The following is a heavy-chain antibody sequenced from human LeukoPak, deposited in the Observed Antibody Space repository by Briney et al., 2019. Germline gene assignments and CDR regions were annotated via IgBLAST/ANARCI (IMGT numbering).Heavy chain of an antibody. J-gene: IGHJ5*02. CDR3: ARDRDPLDDTWLNWFDP. CDR2: ISAYNGNT. CDR1: GYTFTSYG. Sequence: ASVKVSCKASGYTFTSYGISWVRQAPGQGLEWMGWISAYNGNTNYAQKLQGRVTMTTDTSTSTAYMELRSLRSDDTAVYYCARDRDPLDDTWLNWFDPWGQGTLVTVSS. D-gene: IGHD3/OR15-3a*01. V-gene: IGHV1-18*01.